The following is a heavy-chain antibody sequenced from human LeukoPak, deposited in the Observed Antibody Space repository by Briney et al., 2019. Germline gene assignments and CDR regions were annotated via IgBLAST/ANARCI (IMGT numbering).Heavy chain of an antibody. J-gene: IGHJ6*03. V-gene: IGHV4-30-4*08. CDR2: IYYSGST. Sequence: SETLSLTCTVSGGSISSGDYYGSWIRQPPGKGLEWIGYIYYSGSTYYNPSLKSRVTISVDTSKNQFSLKLSSVTAADTAVYYCARDRGSGSYQHYYYYYYMDVWGKGTTVTVSS. D-gene: IGHD3-10*01. CDR3: ARDRGSGSYQHYYYYYYMDV. CDR1: GGSISSGDYY.